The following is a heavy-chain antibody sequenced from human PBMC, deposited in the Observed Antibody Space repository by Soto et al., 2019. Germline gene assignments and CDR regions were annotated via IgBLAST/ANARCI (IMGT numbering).Heavy chain of an antibody. V-gene: IGHV4-30-4*01. CDR1: GGSISSGDYL. CDR2: ISSIGST. Sequence: QVQLQESGPGLVKPSQTLSLTCTVSGGSISSGDYLWSWIRQSPGKGLEWIGYISSIGSTYYNPSLKSRVSVSRDTSKNQFSLKLSSVTTPDTAVYYCARGLVIRPYYYHGMDVWGQGTTVTVSS. CDR3: ARGLVIRPYYYHGMDV. D-gene: IGHD3-9*01. J-gene: IGHJ6*02.